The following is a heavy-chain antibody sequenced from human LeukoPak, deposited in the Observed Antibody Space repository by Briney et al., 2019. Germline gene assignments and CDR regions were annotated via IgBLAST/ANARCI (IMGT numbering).Heavy chain of an antibody. V-gene: IGHV3-30*02. Sequence: GGDLSLYCASTGFTFDRYGMHWVREAPGKGLEWVTFLRYVECNKYYVDSVKGRLTISRDNSKNTLYLQMNSRRPEDTAVYYCAKNSLGYGDYYGWFDPWGQGTLVTVSS. J-gene: IGHJ5*02. CDR2: LRYVECNK. CDR3: AKNSLGYGDYYGWFDP. CDR1: GFTFDRYG. D-gene: IGHD4-17*01.